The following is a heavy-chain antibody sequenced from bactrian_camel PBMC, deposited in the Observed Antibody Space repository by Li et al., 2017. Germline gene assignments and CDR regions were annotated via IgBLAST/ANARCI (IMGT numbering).Heavy chain of an antibody. Sequence: VQLVESGGGSVQAGGSLSLSCAAHGYTQRSGCLAWFRQVPGKEREMVAQIQDDGMKHYGGTAKGRFTISKDVAKDTLDLRMTSLKPEDSGMYYCAVDGPVAFCSDYPSDFGGWGKGTQVTVS. CDR3: AVDGPVAFCSDYPSDFGG. D-gene: IGHD2*01. V-gene: IGHV3S67*01. J-gene: IGHJ6*01. CDR2: IQDDGMK. CDR1: GYTQRSGC.